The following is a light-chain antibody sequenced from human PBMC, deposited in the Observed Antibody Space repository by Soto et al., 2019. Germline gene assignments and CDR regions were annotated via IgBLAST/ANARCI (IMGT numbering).Light chain of an antibody. V-gene: IGKV1-5*01. Sequence: DIQMTQSPSTLSASVVYIVTTTGRASQSISSWLAWYQQKPGKAPKLLIYDASSLESGVPSRFSGSGSGTEFTLTISSLQPDDFATYYCQQYNSYPWKFGQGTRREIK. CDR1: QSISSW. J-gene: IGKJ5*01. CDR2: DAS. CDR3: QQYNSYPWK.